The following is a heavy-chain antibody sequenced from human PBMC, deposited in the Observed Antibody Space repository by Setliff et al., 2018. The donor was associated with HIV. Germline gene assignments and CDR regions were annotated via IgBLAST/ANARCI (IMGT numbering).Heavy chain of an antibody. CDR2: IYHSGST. CDR1: GVSISDNNY. J-gene: IGHJ5*02. V-gene: IGHV4-4*02. Sequence: SQTLSLTCDVSGVSISDNNYWNWVRQPPGKGLEWIGEIYHSGSTNYNPSLKSRVTISVDMSKKRFSLKLTSVTAADTAVYYCARLHTDYGSWFFDHWGQGILVTVSS. D-gene: IGHD3-10*01. CDR3: ARLHTDYGSWFFDH.